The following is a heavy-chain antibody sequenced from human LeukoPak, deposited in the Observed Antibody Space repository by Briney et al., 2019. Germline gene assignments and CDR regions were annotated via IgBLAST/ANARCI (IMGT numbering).Heavy chain of an antibody. CDR2: IYYSGST. CDR1: SDSISNYF. V-gene: IGHV4-59*01. CDR3: ARANMYVYGSGSYYFSG. D-gene: IGHD3-10*01. J-gene: IGHJ4*02. Sequence: PSETLSLTCTVSSDSISNYFWSWIRQPPGKGLEWIGYIYYSGSTDYNPSLKSRVAISVDTSKNQFSLKLSSVTAADTAVYYCARANMYVYGSGSYYFSGWGQGTLVTVSS.